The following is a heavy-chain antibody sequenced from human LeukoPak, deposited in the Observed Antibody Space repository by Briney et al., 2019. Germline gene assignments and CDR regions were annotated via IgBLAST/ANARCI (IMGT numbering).Heavy chain of an antibody. CDR2: INHSGST. CDR3: ARRRTTHNWFDP. CDR1: GGSFSGYY. D-gene: IGHD1-1*01. V-gene: IGHV4-34*01. J-gene: IGHJ5*02. Sequence: SETLSLTCAVYGGSFSGYYWSWIRQPPGKGLEWIGEINHSGSTNYNPSLKSRVTISVDTSKNQFSLKLSSVTAADTAVYYCARRRTTHNWFDPWGQGTLVTVSS.